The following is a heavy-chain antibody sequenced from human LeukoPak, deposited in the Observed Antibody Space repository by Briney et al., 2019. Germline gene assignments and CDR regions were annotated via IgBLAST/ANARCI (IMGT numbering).Heavy chain of an antibody. D-gene: IGHD2-2*01. J-gene: IGHJ4*02. Sequence: GGSLRLSCAASGFTFSSYWMHWVRQAPGKGLVWVSRIDFDGSGTPYADSVRGRFTISRDNAKNTLYLQMNSLRAEDTAVYYCVRDGEGSTPFDSWGQGTLVTVSP. V-gene: IGHV3-74*01. CDR3: VRDGEGSTPFDS. CDR2: IDFDGSGT. CDR1: GFTFSSYW.